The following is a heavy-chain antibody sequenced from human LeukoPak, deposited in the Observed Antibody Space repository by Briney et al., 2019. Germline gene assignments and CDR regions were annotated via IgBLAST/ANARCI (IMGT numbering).Heavy chain of an antibody. CDR1: GFTFSSYA. J-gene: IGHJ5*02. V-gene: IGHV3-23*01. D-gene: IGHD2-2*01. CDR2: ISGRADNI. Sequence: GGSLRLSCAASGFTFSSYAMSWVRQAPGKGLEWVSLISGRADNIYYADSVRGRFTISRDNSKDTLYLQMNSLRAEDTAVYYCAKRTCSSTSCPNWFDPWGQGTLVTVSS. CDR3: AKRTCSSTSCPNWFDP.